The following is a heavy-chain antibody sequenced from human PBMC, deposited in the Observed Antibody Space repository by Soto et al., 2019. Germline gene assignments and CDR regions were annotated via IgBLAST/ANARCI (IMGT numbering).Heavy chain of an antibody. V-gene: IGHV3-23*01. CDR2: ISGSGGST. Sequence: TGGSLRLSCAASGFTFSSYAMSWVRQAPGKGLEWVSAISGSGGSTYYADSVKGRFTISRDNSKNTLYLQMNSLRAEDTAVYYCAKDQRGMTNFDYWGQGTLVTVSS. D-gene: IGHD6-13*01. J-gene: IGHJ4*02. CDR3: AKDQRGMTNFDY. CDR1: GFTFSSYA.